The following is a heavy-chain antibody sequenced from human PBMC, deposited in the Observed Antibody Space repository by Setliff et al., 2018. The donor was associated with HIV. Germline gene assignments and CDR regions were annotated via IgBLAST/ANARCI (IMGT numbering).Heavy chain of an antibody. J-gene: IGHJ3*02. CDR2: ISTSNGFT. D-gene: IGHD1-26*01. V-gene: IGHV1-18*01. Sequence: ASVKVSCKASGYTFSSYEISWVRQAPGQGLEWMGRISTSNGFTNYAQKLQGRVTVTTDTSTSTAYMELRGLRSDDTAVYYCARGGSYWGDAFDIWGQGTMVTVSS. CDR1: GYTFSSYE. CDR3: ARGGSYWGDAFDI.